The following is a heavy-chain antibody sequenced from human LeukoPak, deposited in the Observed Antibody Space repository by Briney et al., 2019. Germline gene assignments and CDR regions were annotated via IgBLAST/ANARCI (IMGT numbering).Heavy chain of an antibody. J-gene: IGHJ6*03. CDR3: ARDSRAIVVVPAARSLYYYMDV. V-gene: IGHV4-4*07. D-gene: IGHD2-2*01. CDR1: GGSISSYY. CDR2: IYTSGST. Sequence: SETLSLTCTVSGGSISSYYWSWIRQPAGKGLEWIGRIYTSGSTNYNPSLKSRVTMSVDTSKNQFSLKLSSMTAADTAVYYCARDSRAIVVVPAARSLYYYMDVWGKGTTVTVSS.